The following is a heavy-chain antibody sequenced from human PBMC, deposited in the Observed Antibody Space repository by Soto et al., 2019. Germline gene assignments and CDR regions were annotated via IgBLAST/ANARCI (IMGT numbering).Heavy chain of an antibody. CDR3: RYSYGYSTLYYYYGMDV. Sequence: SVKVSCKASGGTFSSYAISWVRQAPGQGLEWMGGIIPIFGTANYAQKFQGRVTITADESTSTAYMELSSLRSEDTAVYYCRYSYGYSTLYYYYGMDVWGQGSTVTVSS. D-gene: IGHD5-18*01. CDR1: GGTFSSYA. V-gene: IGHV1-69*13. CDR2: IIPIFGTA. J-gene: IGHJ6*02.